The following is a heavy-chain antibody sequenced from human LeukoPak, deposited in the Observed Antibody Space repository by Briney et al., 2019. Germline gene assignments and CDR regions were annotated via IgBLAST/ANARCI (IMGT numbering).Heavy chain of an antibody. CDR1: GFTFSSDA. CDR3: ARELVWGVDYYFDY. D-gene: IGHD3-10*01. Sequence: GGSLRLSCAASGFTFSSDAMTWVRQAPGKGLEWVSSIDGSGGFTYYADSVKGRFTISRDNSKNTLYLQMNSLRAEDTAVYYCARELVWGVDYYFDYWGQGTLVTVSS. J-gene: IGHJ4*02. CDR2: IDGSGGFT. V-gene: IGHV3-23*01.